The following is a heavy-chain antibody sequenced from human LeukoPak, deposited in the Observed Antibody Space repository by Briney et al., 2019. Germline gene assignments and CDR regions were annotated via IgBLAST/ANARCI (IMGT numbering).Heavy chain of an antibody. V-gene: IGHV3-30*02. CDR1: GFTFSSYG. CDR2: IRYDGSNK. J-gene: IGHJ4*02. D-gene: IGHD2-2*01. CDR3: AKDRRGSTGMADY. Sequence: QPGGSLRLSCAASGFTFSSYGMHWVRQAPGKGLEWVAFIRYDGSNKYYADSAKGRFTISRDNSKNTLYLQMNSLRAEDTAVYYCAKDRRGSTGMADYWGQGTLVTVSS.